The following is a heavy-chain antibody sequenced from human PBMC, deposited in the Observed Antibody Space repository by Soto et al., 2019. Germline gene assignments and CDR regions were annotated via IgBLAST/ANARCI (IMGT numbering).Heavy chain of an antibody. CDR3: ARDCGGSCYSGYYYYGMDV. CDR1: GGSISRGGYY. Sequence: SETLSLTCTVSGGSISRGGYYWSGIRPHPGKGLEWIGYIYYSGSTYYNPSLKSRVTISVGTSKNQFSLKLSSVTAADTAVYYCARDCGGSCYSGYYYYGMDVWGQGTTVTVSS. V-gene: IGHV4-31*03. CDR2: IYYSGST. J-gene: IGHJ6*02. D-gene: IGHD2-15*01.